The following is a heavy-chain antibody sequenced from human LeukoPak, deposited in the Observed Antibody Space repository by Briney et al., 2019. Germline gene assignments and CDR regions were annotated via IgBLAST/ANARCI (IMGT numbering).Heavy chain of an antibody. Sequence: GGSLRLSCAASGITFSSYAMNWVRRAPGKGLEWVSAITGSGGSTYYADSVKGRFTISRDNSKSTLYLQMSSLRVEDTALYYCAKARESMVRGVSDYWGQGTLVTVSS. CDR1: GITFSSYA. CDR2: ITGSGGST. V-gene: IGHV3-23*01. D-gene: IGHD3-10*01. J-gene: IGHJ4*02. CDR3: AKARESMVRGVSDY.